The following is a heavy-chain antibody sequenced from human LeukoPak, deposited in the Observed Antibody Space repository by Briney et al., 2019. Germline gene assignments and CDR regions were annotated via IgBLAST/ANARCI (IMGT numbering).Heavy chain of an antibody. CDR1: GGSFSGYY. CDR2: INHSGST. J-gene: IGHJ4*02. D-gene: IGHD5-12*01. V-gene: IGHV4-34*01. Sequence: SETLSLTCAVYGGSFSGYYWSWIRQPPGKGLEWIGEINHSGSTNYNPSLKSRVTISVDTSKNQFSLKLSSVTAADTAVYYCARRPGSGYDYDYWGQGTLVTVSS. CDR3: ARRPGSGYDYDY.